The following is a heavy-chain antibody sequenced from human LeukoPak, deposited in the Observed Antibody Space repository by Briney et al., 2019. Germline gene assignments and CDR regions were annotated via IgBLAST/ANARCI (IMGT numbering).Heavy chain of an antibody. J-gene: IGHJ4*02. CDR2: ISDIGSV. CDR3: AGHHPRNTVDF. CDR1: GGSISSYC. V-gene: IGHV4-59*08. Sequence: SETLSLTCTVSGGSISSYCWSWIRQPPGKGLEWIAYISDIGSVNYNPSLKSRVTISLDTSKNQFSLKLSSVTAADTAVYYCAGHHPRNTVDFWGQGTLVTVSS. D-gene: IGHD2/OR15-2a*01.